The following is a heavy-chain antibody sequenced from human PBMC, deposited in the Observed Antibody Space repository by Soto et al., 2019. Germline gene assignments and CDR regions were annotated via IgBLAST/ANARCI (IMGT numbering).Heavy chain of an antibody. D-gene: IGHD3-16*01. CDR1: GYTFTSYG. Sequence: QVQLVQSGAEVKKPGASVKVSCKASGYTFTSYGISWVRQAPGQGLEWMGWNSAYNGNTNYAQKLQGRVTMTTDTPTSTDYMELRSLRSDDTAVYYCARDAGVSGELYYWGQGTLVTVSS. CDR2: NSAYNGNT. V-gene: IGHV1-18*01. J-gene: IGHJ4*02. CDR3: ARDAGVSGELYY.